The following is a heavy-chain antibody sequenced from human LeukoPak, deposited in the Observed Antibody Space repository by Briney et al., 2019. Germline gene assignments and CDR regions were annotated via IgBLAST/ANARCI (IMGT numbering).Heavy chain of an antibody. CDR3: SRSLDY. CDR2: INQDGSVL. Sequence: GGSLRLSCAASGFPFSGYWMDWVRQAPGKGMEWLANINQDGSVLYYAPSVKGRFTISRDNAKNSLYLQMNSLRAEDTAVYYCSRSLDYLGQGALVTVSS. J-gene: IGHJ4*02. V-gene: IGHV3-7*01. CDR1: GFPFSGYW.